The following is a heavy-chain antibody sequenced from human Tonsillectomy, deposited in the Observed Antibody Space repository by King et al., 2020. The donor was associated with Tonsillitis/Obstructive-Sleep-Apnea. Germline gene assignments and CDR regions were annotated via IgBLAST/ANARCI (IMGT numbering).Heavy chain of an antibody. CDR1: GGSFSGYY. CDR3: AREITPGGFDI. D-gene: IGHD3-16*01. CDR2: IDHTGSN. J-gene: IGHJ3*02. Sequence: VQLQQWGAGLLKPSETLSLTCAVYGGSFSGYYWSWIRQPPGKGLEWIGEIDHTGSNNYNPSLKSRVTISADTSKTQFSLKLSSVTAADTAVYYCAREITPGGFDIWGQGTKVTVSS. V-gene: IGHV4-34*01.